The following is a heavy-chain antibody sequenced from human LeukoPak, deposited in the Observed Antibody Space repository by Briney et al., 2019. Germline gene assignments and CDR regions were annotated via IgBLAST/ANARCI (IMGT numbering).Heavy chain of an antibody. D-gene: IGHD6-13*01. CDR3: AKDIAAAGTFDY. Sequence: PGGSLRLSCAAYGFTFSSYAMSWVRQAPGEGLKWVSAISGSGGSTYYADSVKGRFTISTDNSKNTLYLQMNSLRAEDTAVYYCAKDIAAAGTFDYWGQGTLVTVSS. J-gene: IGHJ4*02. CDR1: GFTFSSYA. CDR2: ISGSGGST. V-gene: IGHV3-23*01.